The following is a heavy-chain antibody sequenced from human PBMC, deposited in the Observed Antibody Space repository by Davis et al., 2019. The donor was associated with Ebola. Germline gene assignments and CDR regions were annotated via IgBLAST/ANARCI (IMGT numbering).Heavy chain of an antibody. CDR3: ARDASLGGDY. J-gene: IGHJ4*02. CDR1: GFRLSDYS. V-gene: IGHV3-21*01. CDR2: ISTSSTFI. Sequence: GESLKISCATSGFRLSDYSMNWVRQAPGKGLEWVASISTSSTFIHYADSVKGRFTISRDNAKNSLSLQMNSLRDDDTAVYYCARDASLGGDYWGQGTLVTVSS. D-gene: IGHD3-16*01.